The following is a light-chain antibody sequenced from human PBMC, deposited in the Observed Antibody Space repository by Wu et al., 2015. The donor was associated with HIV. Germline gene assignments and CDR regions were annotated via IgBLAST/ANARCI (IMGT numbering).Light chain of an antibody. J-gene: IGKJ1*01. V-gene: IGKV3-20*01. CDR1: QSVSSSY. CDR2: GTS. CDR3: QQYGGSLTGT. Sequence: EIVLTQSPGTLSLSPGERATLSCRASQSVSSSYLAWCQQKPGQAPRLLIYGTSIRATGIPDRFSGSGSGTDFTLTISRLEPEDFAVYYCQQYGGSLTGTFGPGTKVDIK.